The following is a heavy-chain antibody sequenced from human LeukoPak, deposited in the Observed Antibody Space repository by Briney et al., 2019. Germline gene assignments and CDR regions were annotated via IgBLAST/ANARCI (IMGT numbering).Heavy chain of an antibody. Sequence: ASVKVSCKASGGTFSSYAISWLRQAPGQGLEWMGGIIPIFGTANYAQKFQGRVTITTDESTSTAYMELSSLRSEDTAVYYCARDGAAEYYDILTGPHKWGGAFDIWGQGTMVTVSS. CDR1: GGTFSSYA. V-gene: IGHV1-69*05. CDR2: IIPIFGTA. D-gene: IGHD3-9*01. J-gene: IGHJ3*02. CDR3: ARDGAAEYYDILTGPHKWGGAFDI.